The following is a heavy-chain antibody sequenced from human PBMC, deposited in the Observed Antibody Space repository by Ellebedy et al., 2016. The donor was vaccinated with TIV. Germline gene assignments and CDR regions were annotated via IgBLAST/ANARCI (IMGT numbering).Heavy chain of an antibody. Sequence: AASVKVSCKASGYIFTSYDISWVRQAPGQGLEWMGWISAYNGNTNYAQKLQGRVTMTTDTSTSTAYVELRSLRSDDTAVYYCARDPLIAAGTNYYYYYGMDVWGQGTTVTVSS. D-gene: IGHD6-13*01. V-gene: IGHV1-18*01. CDR3: ARDPLIAAGTNYYYYYGMDV. CDR2: ISAYNGNT. CDR1: GYIFTSYD. J-gene: IGHJ6*02.